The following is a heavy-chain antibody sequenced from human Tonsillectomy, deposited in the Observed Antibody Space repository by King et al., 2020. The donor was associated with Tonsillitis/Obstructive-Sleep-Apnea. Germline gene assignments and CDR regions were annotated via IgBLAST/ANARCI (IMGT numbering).Heavy chain of an antibody. V-gene: IGHV3-23*04. D-gene: IGHD6-19*01. J-gene: IGHJ5*02. CDR3: AKDFAAVTGDPGS. CDR1: GFTFSTYA. Sequence: VQLVESGGGLVQPGGSLRLSCVASGFTFSTYAMTWVRQAPGKGPEWVSGISGSNGGTYSADSVKVRFTISRDNSKNTLYLQMNSLRADDTALYYCAKDFAAVTGDPGSWGQGTLVTVSS. CDR2: ISGSNGGT.